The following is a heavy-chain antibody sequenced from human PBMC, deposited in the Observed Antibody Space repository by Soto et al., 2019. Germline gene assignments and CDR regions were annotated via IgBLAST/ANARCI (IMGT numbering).Heavy chain of an antibody. CDR2: ISAGDTT. J-gene: IGHJ4*02. V-gene: IGHV3-23*01. D-gene: IGHD6-19*01. CDR1: GFTFSSYG. CDR3: ASLAVAGTDY. Sequence: EVQLLESGGGLVQPGGSLRLSCAASGFTFSSYGMEWVRQASGKGLEWVSGISAGDTTYYADSVKGRFTVSRDNPTNTLYLQMNSLRAEDTAVYYCASLAVAGTDYWGQGTLVTVSS.